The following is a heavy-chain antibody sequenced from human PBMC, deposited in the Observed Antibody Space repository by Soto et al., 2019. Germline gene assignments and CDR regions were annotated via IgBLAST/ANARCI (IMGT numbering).Heavy chain of an antibody. Sequence: ASVKVSCKASGYTFTTYGITWVRQAPGQGLEWMGWISADNGNTNYAQKLQGRVTMTTDTSTSTAYMELRSLRSDDTAVYYCARSAPNYDILTGYYNGPYYYYMDVWGKGTTVTVSS. D-gene: IGHD3-9*01. CDR3: ARSAPNYDILTGYYNGPYYYYMDV. CDR1: GYTFTTYG. CDR2: ISADNGNT. V-gene: IGHV1-18*01. J-gene: IGHJ6*03.